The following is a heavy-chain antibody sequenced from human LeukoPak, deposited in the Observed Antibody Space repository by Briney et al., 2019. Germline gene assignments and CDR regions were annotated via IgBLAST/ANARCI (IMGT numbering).Heavy chain of an antibody. CDR3: ATRAAASYYDSSGYYYGFDY. J-gene: IGHJ4*02. Sequence: ASVKVSCKASQSEYSFTSYYINWVRQAPGQGLEWMGIINPSAGGTSYAQKFQGRVTMTRDTSTTTVHMELTSLRSEDTAVYYCATRAAASYYDSSGYYYGFDYWGQGTLVTVSS. V-gene: IGHV1-46*01. D-gene: IGHD3-22*01. CDR1: QSEYSFTSYY. CDR2: INPSAGGT.